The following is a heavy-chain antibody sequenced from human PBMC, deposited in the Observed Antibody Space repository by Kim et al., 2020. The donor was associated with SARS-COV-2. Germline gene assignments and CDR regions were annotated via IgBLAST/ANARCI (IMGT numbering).Heavy chain of an antibody. D-gene: IGHD3-16*01. CDR3: VRETSTLQHYDPLPYRY. Sequence: ASVKVSCKASGYTFIRYPIHWVRQAPGQRLEWMGWLNVGNGNTKYSQKFQGRITLTSDTSATTAYMEVTSLRSEDTAVYYCVRETSTLQHYDPLPYRYWGQGTLVTVSS. CDR1: GYTFIRYP. CDR2: LNVGNGNT. V-gene: IGHV1-3*01. J-gene: IGHJ4*02.